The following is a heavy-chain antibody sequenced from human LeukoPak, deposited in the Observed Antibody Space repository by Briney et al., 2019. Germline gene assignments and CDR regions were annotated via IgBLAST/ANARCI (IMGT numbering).Heavy chain of an antibody. D-gene: IGHD1-1*01. Sequence: GGSLRLSCAASGFTFSDYYMSWIRQAPGKGLEWASYISSSGSTIYYADSVKGRFTISRDNAKNSLYLQMNSRRAEDTAVYYCARELERNNFDYWGQGTLVTVSS. V-gene: IGHV3-11*01. CDR2: ISSSGSTI. J-gene: IGHJ4*02. CDR1: GFTFSDYY. CDR3: ARELERNNFDY.